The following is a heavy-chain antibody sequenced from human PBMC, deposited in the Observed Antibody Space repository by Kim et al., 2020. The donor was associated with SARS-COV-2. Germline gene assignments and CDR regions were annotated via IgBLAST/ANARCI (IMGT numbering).Heavy chain of an antibody. CDR2: IKSKTDGGTT. CDR1: GFTFSNAW. J-gene: IGHJ5*02. D-gene: IGHD6-13*01. V-gene: IGHV3-15*01. Sequence: GGSLRLSCAASGFTFSNAWMSWVRQAPGKGLEWVGRIKSKTDGGTTDYAAPVKGRFTISRDDSKNTLYRQMNSLKTEDTAVYYCTTDAYSSSRGGWFDPWGQGTLVTVSS. CDR3: TTDAYSSSRGGWFDP.